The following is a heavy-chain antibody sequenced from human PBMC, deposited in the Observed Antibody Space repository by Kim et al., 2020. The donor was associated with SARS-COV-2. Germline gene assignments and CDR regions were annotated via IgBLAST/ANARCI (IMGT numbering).Heavy chain of an antibody. V-gene: IGHV3-33*06. Sequence: VKGRFTISRDNSKNPLYLQMNSLRAEDTAVYYCAKAIPPIAVAGTAGFDYWGQGTLVTVSS. J-gene: IGHJ4*02. CDR3: AKAIPPIAVAGTAGFDY. D-gene: IGHD6-19*01.